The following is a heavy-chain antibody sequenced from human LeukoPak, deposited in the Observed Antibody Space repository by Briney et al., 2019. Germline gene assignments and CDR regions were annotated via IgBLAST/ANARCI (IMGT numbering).Heavy chain of an antibody. CDR3: ARDGLPGYLDAFDI. Sequence: SETLSLTCTVSGGSISSYYWSWIRQPPGKGLEWIGYIYYSGSTNYNPSLKSRVTISVDASKNQFSLKLSSVTAADTAVYYCARDGLPGYLDAFDIWGQGTMVTASS. CDR2: IYYSGST. CDR1: GGSISSYY. J-gene: IGHJ3*02. D-gene: IGHD5-18*01. V-gene: IGHV4-59*01.